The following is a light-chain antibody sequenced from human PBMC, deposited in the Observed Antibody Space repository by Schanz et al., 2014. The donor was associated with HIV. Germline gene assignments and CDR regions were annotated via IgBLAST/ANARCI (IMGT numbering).Light chain of an antibody. CDR1: SSNIGSNT. CDR3: AGWDDGLNGWV. J-gene: IGLJ3*02. V-gene: IGLV1-44*01. Sequence: QSVLTQPPSASGTPGQRVTISCSGSSSNIGSNTVNWYQQIPGTAPKLLIHNHSERPSGVPDRFSGSGSGTSASLAISGLQSDDEADYYCAGWDDGLNGWVFGGGTKLTVL. CDR2: NHS.